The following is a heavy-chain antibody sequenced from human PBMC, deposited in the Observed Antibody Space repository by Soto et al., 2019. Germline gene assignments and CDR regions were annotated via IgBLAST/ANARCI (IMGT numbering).Heavy chain of an antibody. CDR2: IYYSGST. J-gene: IGHJ6*02. D-gene: IGHD3-3*01. CDR1: GGSISSSSYY. CDR3: ARGGIFGVTDV. V-gene: IGHV4-39*01. Sequence: QLQLQESGPGLVKPWKTLSLTCTVSGGSISSSSYYWGWIRQPPGKGLEWIGSIYYSGSTYYNPSLKSRVTISVDTSKNQFSLKLSSVTAEDTAVYYCARGGIFGVTDVWGQGTTVTVSS.